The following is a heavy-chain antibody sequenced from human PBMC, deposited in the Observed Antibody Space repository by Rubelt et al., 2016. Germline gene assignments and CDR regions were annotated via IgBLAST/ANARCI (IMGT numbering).Heavy chain of an antibody. CDR3: VRDNWNALPGWFDP. Sequence: EVHLVQSGGGLVNPGGSLRLSCVASGFTLVNSGMTWVRQAPGKGLEWVSASSGSGRSTYYADSVKGRFTISRDNSKNALYLQMNSLGAEDTAVYYCVRDNWNALPGWFDPWGQGTLVTVSS. D-gene: IGHD1-1*01. J-gene: IGHJ5*02. CDR2: SSGSGRST. V-gene: IGHV3-23*04. CDR1: GFTLVNSG.